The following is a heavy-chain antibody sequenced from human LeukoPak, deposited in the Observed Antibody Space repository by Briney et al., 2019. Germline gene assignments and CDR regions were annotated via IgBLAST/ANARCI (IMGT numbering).Heavy chain of an antibody. J-gene: IGHJ4*02. CDR2: IKQDGSEK. Sequence: GGSLRLSCAASGFTFSSYWMSWVRQAPGKGLEWVANIKQDGSEKYYVDSVKGRFTISRDNAKNSLYLQMNSLRAEDTALYYCARMPAFSGSYWAYFDYWGQGTLVTVSS. V-gene: IGHV3-7*03. CDR1: GFTFSSYW. D-gene: IGHD1-26*01. CDR3: ARMPAFSGSYWAYFDY.